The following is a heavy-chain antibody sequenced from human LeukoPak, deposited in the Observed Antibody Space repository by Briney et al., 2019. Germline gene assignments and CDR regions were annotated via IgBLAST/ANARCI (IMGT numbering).Heavy chain of an antibody. Sequence: GWSLTLSCPASGFTLSSYAMHWVRQAPGKGLEWVAVVSYDGSNKYYADSVKGRFTISRDNSNHTLYLQMNSLGAEETAVYYCAREDYDSSGYPLPLFYYYYYMDVWGKGGTVTVSS. D-gene: IGHD3-22*01. CDR1: GFTLSSYA. V-gene: IGHV3-30*04. CDR3: AREDYDSSGYPLPLFYYYYYMDV. CDR2: VSYDGSNK. J-gene: IGHJ6*03.